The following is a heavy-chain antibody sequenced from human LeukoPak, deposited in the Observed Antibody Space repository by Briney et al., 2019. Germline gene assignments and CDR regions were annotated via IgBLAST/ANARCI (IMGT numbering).Heavy chain of an antibody. Sequence: GRSLRLSCAASGFTFSSYGMHWVRQAPGKGLEWVALIWYDGSNKYYADSVKGRFTISRDNSKNTLYLQMNSLRAEDTAVYYCAKDARMVRGVPLYSFDYWGQGTLVTASS. D-gene: IGHD3-10*01. CDR3: AKDARMVRGVPLYSFDY. CDR2: IWYDGSNK. V-gene: IGHV3-33*06. CDR1: GFTFSSYG. J-gene: IGHJ4*02.